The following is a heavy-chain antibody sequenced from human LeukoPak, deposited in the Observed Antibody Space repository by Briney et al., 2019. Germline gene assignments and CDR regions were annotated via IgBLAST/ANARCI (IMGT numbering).Heavy chain of an antibody. CDR3: ARGYHWGGYYFDY. CDR1: GESFSGYY. V-gene: IGHV4-34*01. Sequence: PSETLSLTCAVYGESFSGYYWSGIRQPPGKGLEWIGEINDSGSTSYNPSLKSRVIISVDTSKNQFSLKLSSVTAADTAMYYCARGYHWGGYYFDYWGQGTLVTVSS. D-gene: IGHD1-1*01. CDR2: INDSGST. J-gene: IGHJ4*02.